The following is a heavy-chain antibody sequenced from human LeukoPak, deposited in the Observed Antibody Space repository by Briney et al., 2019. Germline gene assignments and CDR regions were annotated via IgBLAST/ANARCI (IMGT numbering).Heavy chain of an antibody. CDR1: GFTLRNSW. J-gene: IGHJ4*02. V-gene: IGHV5-51*01. CDR2: IYSGDSDA. Sequence: GESLKISCEGAGFTLRNSWIAWVRQLPEKGLEWMGIIYSGDSDARYSPAFQAQVTISADKSINIAYLQWTSLKASDTGMYYCARRGSSSSHFDYWGQGTLVTVSS. CDR3: ARRGSSSSHFDY. D-gene: IGHD6-6*01.